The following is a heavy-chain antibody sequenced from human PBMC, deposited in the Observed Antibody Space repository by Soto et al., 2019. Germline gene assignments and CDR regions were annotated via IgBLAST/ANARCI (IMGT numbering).Heavy chain of an antibody. J-gene: IGHJ3*02. V-gene: IGHV1-69*13. D-gene: IGHD6-13*01. CDR2: IIPIFGTA. CDR3: ARGSSSWYFGAFDI. Sequence: ASVKVSCKASGGTFSSYAISWVRQAPGQGLEWMGGIIPIFGTANYAQKFQGRVTITADESTGTAYMELSSLRSEDTAVYYCARGSSSWYFGAFDIWGQGTMVTVSS. CDR1: GGTFSSYA.